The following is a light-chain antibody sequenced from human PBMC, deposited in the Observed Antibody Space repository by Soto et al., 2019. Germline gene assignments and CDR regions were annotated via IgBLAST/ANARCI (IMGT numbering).Light chain of an antibody. CDR2: GAS. CDR1: QSVSSN. J-gene: IGKJ5*01. V-gene: IGKV3-15*01. Sequence: IVMTQSPATLSVSQGERATLSCRASQSVSSNLAWYQQKPGQAPRLLIYGASTRATGIPARFSGSGSGRDFTLTISGLQAEDFAVYFCQQYIRRPLSFGQGTRLEI. CDR3: QQYIRRPLS.